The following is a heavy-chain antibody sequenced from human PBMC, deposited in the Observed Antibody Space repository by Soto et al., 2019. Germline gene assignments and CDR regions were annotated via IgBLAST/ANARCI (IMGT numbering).Heavy chain of an antibody. V-gene: IGHV3-23*01. CDR1: GFTFSSYA. Sequence: EVQLLESGGGLVQPGGSLRLSCAASGFTFSSYAMSWVRQAPGKGLEWVSIISGSGARTYYADSVKGRFTISRDNSKNTLYLQMNSLSAEDTAIYYCAKSTAAAGTGGAFDIWGPGTLVTVSS. D-gene: IGHD6-13*01. CDR2: ISGSGART. J-gene: IGHJ3*02. CDR3: AKSTAAAGTGGAFDI.